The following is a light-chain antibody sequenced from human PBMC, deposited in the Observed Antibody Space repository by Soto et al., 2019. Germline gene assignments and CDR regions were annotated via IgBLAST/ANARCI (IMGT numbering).Light chain of an antibody. Sequence: EIVLTQSPGTLSLSPGERATLSCRASHTISSSYLASYQQKPAQAPRRLMYGISRRATAITDRFSGSGSGTDFTPTITRLEPEDVAVYYCQQYVTSSPRTFGQGTKVDIK. CDR3: QQYVTSSPRT. CDR2: GIS. V-gene: IGKV3-20*01. CDR1: HTISSSY. J-gene: IGKJ1*01.